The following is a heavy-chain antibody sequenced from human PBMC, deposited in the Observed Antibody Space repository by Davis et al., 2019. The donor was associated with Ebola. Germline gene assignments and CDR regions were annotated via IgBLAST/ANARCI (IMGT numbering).Heavy chain of an antibody. Sequence: ASVKVSCKASGYTFTSYGISWVRQAPGQGLEWMGWISAYNGNTNYAQKLQGRVTMTRDTSISTAYMELSRLRSDDTAVYYCARRWKDSSGYYYFDYWGQGTLVTVSS. CDR2: ISAYNGNT. D-gene: IGHD3-22*01. CDR3: ARRWKDSSGYYYFDY. V-gene: IGHV1-18*01. CDR1: GYTFTSYG. J-gene: IGHJ4*02.